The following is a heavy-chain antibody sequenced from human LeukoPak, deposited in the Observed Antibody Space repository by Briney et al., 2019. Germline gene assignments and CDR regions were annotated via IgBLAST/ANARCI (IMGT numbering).Heavy chain of an antibody. CDR3: ARGDYYDSSGYYRMYYFDY. Sequence: GASVKVSCKASGYTFTSYYMHWVRQAPGQGLEWMGIINPSGGSTSYAQKFQGRVTMTRDTSTSTVYMELSSLRSEDTAVYYCARGDYYDSSGYYRMYYFDYWGQGTLVTVSS. CDR2: INPSGGST. J-gene: IGHJ4*02. V-gene: IGHV1-46*01. D-gene: IGHD3-22*01. CDR1: GYTFTSYY.